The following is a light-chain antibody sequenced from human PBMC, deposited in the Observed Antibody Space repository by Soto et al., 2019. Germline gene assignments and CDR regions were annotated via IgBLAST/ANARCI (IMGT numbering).Light chain of an antibody. CDR3: QQYGSSPTT. Sequence: EIVLTQSPVTQSLSPAERSTLSCMASQSVSSSYLAWYQQKPGQAPRFLIYGASSRATGIPDRFSGSGSGTDFTLTISRLEPEDFAVYYCQQYGSSPTTFGQGTKVDIK. V-gene: IGKV3-20*01. J-gene: IGKJ1*01. CDR1: QSVSSSY. CDR2: GAS.